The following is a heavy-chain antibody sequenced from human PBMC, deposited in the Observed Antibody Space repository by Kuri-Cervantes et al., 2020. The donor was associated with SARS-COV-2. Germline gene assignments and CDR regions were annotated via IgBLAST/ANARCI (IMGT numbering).Heavy chain of an antibody. CDR1: GFTFSSYS. CDR2: ISSSSSYI. J-gene: IGHJ4*02. Sequence: GGSLRLSCAASGFTFSSYSMNWVRQAPGKGLEWVSSISSSSSYIYYADPVKGRFTISRDNAKNSLYLQMNSLRAEDTAVYYCARGGSSGWYYFDYWGQGTLVTVSS. V-gene: IGHV3-21*01. CDR3: ARGGSSGWYYFDY. D-gene: IGHD6-19*01.